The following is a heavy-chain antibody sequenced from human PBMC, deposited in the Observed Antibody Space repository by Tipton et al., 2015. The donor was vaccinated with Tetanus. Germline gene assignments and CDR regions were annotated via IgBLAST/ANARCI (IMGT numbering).Heavy chain of an antibody. J-gene: IGHJ3*02. D-gene: IGHD3-22*01. V-gene: IGHV1-2*02. CDR3: ATTYYYDSSGYPEDDAFDI. CDR1: GYTFTGYY. Sequence: QMQLVQSGAEVKKPGASVKVSCKASGYTFTGYYMHWVRQAPGQELEWMGWINPNSGGTNYAQKFQGRVTMTRDTSISTAYMELSRLRSDDTAVYYCATTYYYDSSGYPEDDAFDIWGQGTMVTVSS. CDR2: INPNSGGT.